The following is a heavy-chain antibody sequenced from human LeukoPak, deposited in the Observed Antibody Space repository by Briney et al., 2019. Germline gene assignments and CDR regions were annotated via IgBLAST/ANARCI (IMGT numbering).Heavy chain of an antibody. CDR2: INSDGSTT. V-gene: IGHV3-74*01. D-gene: IGHD2-15*01. CDR3: ARDPRNVGLAP. J-gene: IGHJ5*02. Sequence: GGSLRLSCAASGNYWMHWVRQAPGKGLVRVSHINSDGSTTNYADAVKGRFTMSRDNVKNTLYLQMNSLRVEDTAVYYCARDPRNVGLAPWGQGTLVTVSS. CDR1: GNYW.